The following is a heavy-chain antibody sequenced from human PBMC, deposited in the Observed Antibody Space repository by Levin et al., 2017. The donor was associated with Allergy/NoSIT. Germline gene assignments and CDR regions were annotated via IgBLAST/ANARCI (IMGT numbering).Heavy chain of an antibody. V-gene: IGHV3-48*01. Sequence: GESLKISCAASGFTFSSYSMNWVRQAPGKGLEWVSYISSSSSTIYYADSVKGRFTISRDNAKNSLYLQMNSLRAEDTAVYYCARARGTVTTRYYYGMDVWGQGTTVTVSS. D-gene: IGHD4-17*01. J-gene: IGHJ6*02. CDR1: GFTFSSYS. CDR3: ARARGTVTTRYYYGMDV. CDR2: ISSSSSTI.